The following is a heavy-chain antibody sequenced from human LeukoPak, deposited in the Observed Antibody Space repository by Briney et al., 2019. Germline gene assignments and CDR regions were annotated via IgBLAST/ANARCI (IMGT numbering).Heavy chain of an antibody. CDR3: VRDISGYYFDY. D-gene: IGHD3-22*01. Sequence: GGSLRLSCAASGFTFSTYSMKWVRQAPGKGLEWVSSLCSSSTYIYYADSVKGRFTISRDNAKNSLYLQMNSLRAEDTALYYCVRDISGYYFDYWGQGTLVTDSS. V-gene: IGHV3-21*04. CDR1: GFTFSTYS. CDR2: LCSSSTYI. J-gene: IGHJ4*02.